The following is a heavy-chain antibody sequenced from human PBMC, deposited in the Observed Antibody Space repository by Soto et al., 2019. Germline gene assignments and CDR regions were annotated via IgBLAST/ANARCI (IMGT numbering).Heavy chain of an antibody. J-gene: IGHJ4*02. D-gene: IGHD6-19*01. Sequence: GASVKVSCKASGYTFTSYYMHWVRQAPGQGLVWMGILSPSSGSTTYAQKFQGRVTVTRDTSTNTVYMELSSLRSEDTAVYYCARKLSSNGWSAFDYWGQGTLVTVSS. CDR3: ARKLSSNGWSAFDY. CDR1: GYTFTSYY. V-gene: IGHV1-46*01. CDR2: LSPSSGST.